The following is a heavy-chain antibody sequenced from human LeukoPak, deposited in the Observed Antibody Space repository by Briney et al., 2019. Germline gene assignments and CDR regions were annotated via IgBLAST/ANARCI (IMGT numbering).Heavy chain of an antibody. J-gene: IGHJ5*02. D-gene: IGHD3-3*01. V-gene: IGHV4-34*01. Sequence: SETLSLTCAVYGGSFSGYYWSWIRQPPGKGLEWIGEINHSGSTNYNPSLKSRVTISVDTSKNQFSLKLSSVTAADTAVYYCARGGLGVAYNWFDPWGQGTLVTVSS. CDR3: ARGGLGVAYNWFDP. CDR2: INHSGST. CDR1: GGSFSGYY.